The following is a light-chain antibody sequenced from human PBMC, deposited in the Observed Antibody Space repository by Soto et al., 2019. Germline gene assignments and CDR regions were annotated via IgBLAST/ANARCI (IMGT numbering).Light chain of an antibody. CDR2: DAS. V-gene: IGKV3-11*01. CDR3: QQCSNWPLT. CDR1: QSVSNS. J-gene: IGKJ4*01. Sequence: EIVLTQSPATLSLSPGERATLSCRTNQSVSNSLAWYQQKPGLAPRLLIYDASDRATGIPARFSGSGSGIDFTLTISSLQPEDFALYYCQQCSNWPLTFGGGTKVEI.